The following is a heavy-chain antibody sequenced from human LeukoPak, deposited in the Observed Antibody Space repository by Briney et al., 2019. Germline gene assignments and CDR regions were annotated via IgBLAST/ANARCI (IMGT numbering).Heavy chain of an antibody. J-gene: IGHJ4*02. CDR1: GFTFSNAW. D-gene: IGHD6-13*01. Sequence: GGSLRLSCAASGFTFSNAWMSWVRQAPGKGLEWVGRIKSKTDGGTTDYAAPVKGGFTISRDDSKNTLYLQMNSLKTEDTAVYYCTTPSTEYSSSWYGFDYWGQGTLVTVSS. CDR3: TTPSTEYSSSWYGFDY. V-gene: IGHV3-15*01. CDR2: IKSKTDGGTT.